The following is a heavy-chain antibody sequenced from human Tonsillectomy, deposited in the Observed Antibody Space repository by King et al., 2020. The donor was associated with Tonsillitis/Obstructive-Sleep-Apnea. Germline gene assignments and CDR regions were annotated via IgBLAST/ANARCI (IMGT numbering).Heavy chain of an antibody. CDR2: ITVYNGNT. CDR3: ARDTGIAYYDFWSGRNWFDP. V-gene: IGHV1-18*01. CDR1: GYTFTNYG. Sequence: QLVQSGAEVKKPGASVKVSCKASGYTFTNYGIIWVRQAPGQGLEWMGWITVYNGNTNYAQKLQGRVTMTTDTSTSTAYMELRSLRSDDTAVYYCARDTGIAYYDFWSGRNWFDPWGQGTLVTVSS. J-gene: IGHJ5*02. D-gene: IGHD3-3*01.